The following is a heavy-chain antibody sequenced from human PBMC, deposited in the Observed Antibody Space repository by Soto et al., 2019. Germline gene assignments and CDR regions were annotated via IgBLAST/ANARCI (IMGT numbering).Heavy chain of an antibody. CDR1: GFTVSSNY. J-gene: IGHJ6*03. CDR2: FFSVVST. D-gene: IGHD3-9*01. Sequence: SLSLSCAASGFTVSSNYMSWVRQAPGKGLEWVSFFFSVVSTYSAVSLKGRFTISRDISNNTLFLQMNILRAEDTAVYYCAGTDILTGQSPDYSYSYMDVWGKGTTVTVSS. V-gene: IGHV3-66*01. CDR3: AGTDILTGQSPDYSYSYMDV.